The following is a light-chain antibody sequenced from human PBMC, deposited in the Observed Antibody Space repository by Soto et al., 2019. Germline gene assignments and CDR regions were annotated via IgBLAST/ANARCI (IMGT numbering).Light chain of an antibody. J-gene: IGKJ1*01. CDR3: QHYNSYSEA. CDR1: QSISNNY. CDR2: GAS. V-gene: IGKV3-20*01. Sequence: EIVLTQSPGTLSLSPGERATLSFRASQSISNNYLAWYQQKPGQAPRLLIYGASSRATGISDRFSGSGSGTDFTLTISSLQPDDFATYYCQHYNSYSEAFGQGTKVDI.